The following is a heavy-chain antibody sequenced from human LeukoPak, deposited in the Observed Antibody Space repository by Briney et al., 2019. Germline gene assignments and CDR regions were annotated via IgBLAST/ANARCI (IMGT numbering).Heavy chain of an antibody. CDR1: GFTVSRNY. D-gene: IGHD3-16*01. CDR2: MYADGRT. Sequence: GGSLRLSCAASGFTVSRNYMNWVRQAPGKGLEWVSAMYADGRTYYADSVKGRFTISRGNSKNTLFLQMNSLRAEDTAVYYCARDASGGGIMDYWGQGTLVTVSS. J-gene: IGHJ4*02. V-gene: IGHV3-53*01. CDR3: ARDASGGGIMDY.